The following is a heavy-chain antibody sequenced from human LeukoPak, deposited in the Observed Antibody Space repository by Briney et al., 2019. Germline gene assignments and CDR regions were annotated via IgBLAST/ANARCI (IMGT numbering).Heavy chain of an antibody. CDR2: IYYSGST. CDR1: GGSISSGDYY. D-gene: IGHD2-21*02. J-gene: IGHJ2*01. Sequence: SETLSLTCTVSGGSISSGDYYWSWIRQPPGKGLEWIGYIYYSGSTYYNPSLKSRVTISVDTSKNQFSLKLSSVTAADTAVYYCARIRCGGDCYGYWYFDLWGRGTLVTVSS. V-gene: IGHV4-30-4*01. CDR3: ARIRCGGDCYGYWYFDL.